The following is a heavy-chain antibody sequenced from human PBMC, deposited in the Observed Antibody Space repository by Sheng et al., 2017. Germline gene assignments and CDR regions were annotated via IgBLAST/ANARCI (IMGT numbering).Heavy chain of an antibody. V-gene: IGHV4-39*07. CDR3: ARSQVTLLWFGESNYFDY. CDR1: GGSISSTTDY. J-gene: IGHJ4*02. D-gene: IGHD3-10*01. CDR2: IYYTGST. Sequence: QLQLLESGPGLVKPSETLSLTCTVSGGSISSTTDYWGWVRQPPGKGLEWIGSIYYTGSTFYNPSLKSRVTMSIDTSENQFSLKLSSVTAADTAVYYCARSQVTLLWFGESNYFDYWGQGTLITVSS.